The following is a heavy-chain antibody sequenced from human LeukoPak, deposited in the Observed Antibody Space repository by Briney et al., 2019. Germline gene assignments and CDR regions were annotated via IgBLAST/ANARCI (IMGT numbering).Heavy chain of an antibody. CDR3: ARGTYYYDSSGYPVWGFDP. J-gene: IGHJ5*02. CDR1: GGSISSGGYS. CDR2: IYHSGST. V-gene: IGHV4-30-2*01. Sequence: SETLSLTCAVSGGSISSGGYSWSWIRQPPGKGLEWIGYIYHSGSTYYNPSLKSRVTISVDRSKNQFSLKLSSVTAADTAVYYCARGTYYYDSSGYPVWGFDPWGQGTLVTVSS. D-gene: IGHD3-22*01.